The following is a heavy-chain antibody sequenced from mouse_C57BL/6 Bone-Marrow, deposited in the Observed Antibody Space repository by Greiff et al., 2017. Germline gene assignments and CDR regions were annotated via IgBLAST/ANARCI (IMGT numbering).Heavy chain of an antibody. Sequence: EVQLQQSGPELVKPGASVKISCKASGYTFTDYYMNWVKQSHGKSLEWIGDINPNNGGTSYNQKFKGKATLTVDKSSSTAYMELRSLTSEDSAVYYCAFYYEAYWGQGTLVTVSA. CDR1: GYTFTDYY. J-gene: IGHJ3*01. V-gene: IGHV1-26*01. CDR2: INPNNGGT. D-gene: IGHD2-4*01. CDR3: AFYYEAY.